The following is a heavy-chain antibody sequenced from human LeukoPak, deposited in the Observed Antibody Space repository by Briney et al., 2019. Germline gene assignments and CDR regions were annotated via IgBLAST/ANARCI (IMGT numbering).Heavy chain of an antibody. J-gene: IGHJ6*02. D-gene: IGHD2-2*01. V-gene: IGHV4-59*01. CDR1: GVSISSYH. CDR3: ARLKGGYSSTSWGPGYHGMDV. CDR2: IYDSGRT. Sequence: SETLSLTCNVSGVSISSYHWSWIRQPPGKGLEWSGDIYDSGRTNYNPSLKSRVTISEDTSKNQFSLSLSSVTAADTAVYYCARLKGGYSSTSWGPGYHGMDVWGQGTTVTVSS.